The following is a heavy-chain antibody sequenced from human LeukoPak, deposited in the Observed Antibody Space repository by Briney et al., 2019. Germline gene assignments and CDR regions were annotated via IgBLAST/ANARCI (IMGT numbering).Heavy chain of an antibody. J-gene: IGHJ4*02. CDR3: ARDYPPYSNYFDY. CDR2: INPNNGDT. D-gene: IGHD4-11*01. CDR1: GYIFTTYF. V-gene: IGHV1-18*04. Sequence: GASVKVSCKASGYIFTTYFIHWVRQAPGQGLEWMGWINPNNGDTNYAQKLQGRVTMTTDTSTSTAYMELRSLRSDDTAVYYCARDYPPYSNYFDYWGQGTLVTVSS.